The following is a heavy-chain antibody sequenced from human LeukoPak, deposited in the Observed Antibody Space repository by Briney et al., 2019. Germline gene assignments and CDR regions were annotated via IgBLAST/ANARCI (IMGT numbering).Heavy chain of an antibody. CDR3: ARDDYGDWPPLFDY. D-gene: IGHD4-17*01. V-gene: IGHV3-23*01. CDR2: ISRSDGTA. Sequence: GGSLRLSCAASGFAFSAFAMNWVRPAPGKGLEWVSFISRSDGTAYYADSVKGRFTISRDNSKNTLYLQMNSLRAEDTAQYFCARDDYGDWPPLFDYWGQGTLVTVSS. J-gene: IGHJ4*02. CDR1: GFAFSAFA.